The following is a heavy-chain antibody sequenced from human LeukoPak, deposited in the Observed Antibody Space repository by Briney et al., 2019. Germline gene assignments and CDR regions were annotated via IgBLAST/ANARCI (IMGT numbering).Heavy chain of an antibody. CDR1: GFTFGDYA. CDR3: TRDPIKHYYDSSGYPEKFGY. J-gene: IGHJ4*02. Sequence: GGSLRLSCTASGFTFGDYAMSWVRQAPGKGLEWVGFIRSKAYGGTTEYAASVKGRFTISRDDSKSIAYLQMNSPKTEDTAVYYCTRDPIKHYYDSSGYPEKFGYWGQGTLVTVSS. CDR2: IRSKAYGGTT. D-gene: IGHD3-22*01. V-gene: IGHV3-49*04.